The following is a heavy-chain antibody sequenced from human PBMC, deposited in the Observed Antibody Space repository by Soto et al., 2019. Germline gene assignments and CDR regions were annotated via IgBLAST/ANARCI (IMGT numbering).Heavy chain of an antibody. CDR3: ARVSGSYYYGMDV. CDR2: IYHSGST. CDR1: GGSISSSNW. Sequence: QVQLQESGPGLVKPSGTLSLTCAVSGGSISSSNWWSWVRQPPGKGLEWIGEIYHSGSTNYNPSLKSRDTISVEKSKNQCSLKLSSVTAADTAVYYWARVSGSYYYGMDVWGQGTTVTVSS. V-gene: IGHV4-4*02. D-gene: IGHD1-26*01. J-gene: IGHJ6*02.